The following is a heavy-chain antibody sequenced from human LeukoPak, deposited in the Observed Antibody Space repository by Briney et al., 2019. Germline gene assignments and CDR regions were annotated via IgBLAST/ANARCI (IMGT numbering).Heavy chain of an antibody. Sequence: SQTLSLTCAISGDSVSSNSAAWNWIRQSPSRGLEWLGRTYYRSKWYNDYAVSVKSRITINPDTSKNQFSLKLSSVTAADTAVYYCARNRYSYRSGNYGVPNWFDPWGQGTLVTVSS. CDR3: ARNRYSYRSGNYGVPNWFDP. CDR2: TYYRSKWYN. D-gene: IGHD3-10*01. V-gene: IGHV6-1*01. CDR1: GDSVSSNSAA. J-gene: IGHJ5*02.